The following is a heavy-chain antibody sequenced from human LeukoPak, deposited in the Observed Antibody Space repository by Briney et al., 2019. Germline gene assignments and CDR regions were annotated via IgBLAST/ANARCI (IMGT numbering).Heavy chain of an antibody. CDR1: GGTFSSYA. J-gene: IGHJ5*02. CDR3: ARDLTMVRGARYRPYNWFDP. D-gene: IGHD3-10*01. V-gene: IGHV1-69*01. Sequence: SVKVSCKASGGTFSSYAISWVRQAPGQGLEWMGGIIPIFGTANYAQKFQGRVTITADESTSTAYMELSSLRSEDTAVYYCARDLTMVRGARYRPYNWFDPWGQGTLVTVSS. CDR2: IIPIFGTA.